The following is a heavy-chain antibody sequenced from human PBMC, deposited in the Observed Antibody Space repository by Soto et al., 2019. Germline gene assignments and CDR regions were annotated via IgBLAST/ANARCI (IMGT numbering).Heavy chain of an antibody. CDR1: GGSISSGGYY. V-gene: IGHV4-31*03. J-gene: IGHJ4*02. Sequence: QVQLQESGPGLVKPSQTLSLTCTVSGGSISSGGYYWSWIRQHPGKGLEWIGYIYYSGSTYYNPSLKSRVTISVDTSKTQFSLKLSSVTAADTAVYYCATQVPNSSSWTIDYWGQGTLVTVSS. CDR3: ATQVPNSSSWTIDY. D-gene: IGHD6-13*01. CDR2: IYYSGST.